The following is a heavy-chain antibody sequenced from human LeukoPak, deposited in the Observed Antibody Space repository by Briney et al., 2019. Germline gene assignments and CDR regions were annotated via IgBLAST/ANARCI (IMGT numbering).Heavy chain of an antibody. Sequence: SQTLSLTCAISGDSVSSNSAAWNWIRQSPSRGLEWLGRTYYRSRWYNDYAVSVKSRITINPDTSKNQFSLQLNSVTPEDTAVYYCARTYSSGWLYYYYGMDVWGQGTTATVSS. J-gene: IGHJ6*02. CDR2: TYYRSRWYN. V-gene: IGHV6-1*01. CDR1: GDSVSSNSAA. D-gene: IGHD6-19*01. CDR3: ARTYSSGWLYYYYGMDV.